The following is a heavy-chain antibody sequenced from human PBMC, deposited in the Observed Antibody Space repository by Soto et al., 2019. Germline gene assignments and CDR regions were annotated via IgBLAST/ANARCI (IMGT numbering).Heavy chain of an antibody. CDR1: GGSFSGYY. D-gene: IGHD2-15*01. CDR3: ALRCSGGSCYSGLDY. Sequence: QVQLQQWGAGLLKPSETLSLTCAVYGGSFSGYYWSWIRQPPGKGLEWIGEINHSGSTNYNPSLKSRVTISVDTSKNQFSLKLNSVTAADTAVYYCALRCSGGSCYSGLDYWGQGTLVTVSS. J-gene: IGHJ4*02. V-gene: IGHV4-34*01. CDR2: INHSGST.